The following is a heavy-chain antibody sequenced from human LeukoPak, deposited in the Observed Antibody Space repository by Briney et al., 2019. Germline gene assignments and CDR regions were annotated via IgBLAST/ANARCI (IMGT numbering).Heavy chain of an antibody. J-gene: IGHJ4*02. CDR1: GRTFTNYH. CDR3: ATEAPRSYYFDY. CDR2: VYATGGVA. Sequence: GASVKVSCKASGRTFTNYHMHWVRQAPGQGVEWMGAVYATGGVAINTQTFPVRVTMTRDTSTGTVYMELSSLRFEDTAIYYCATEAPRSYYFDYWGQGIQVTVSS. V-gene: IGHV1-46*01.